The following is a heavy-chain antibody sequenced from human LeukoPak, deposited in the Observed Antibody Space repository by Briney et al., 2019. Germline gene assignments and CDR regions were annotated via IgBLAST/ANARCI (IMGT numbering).Heavy chain of an antibody. D-gene: IGHD4-23*01. Sequence: SETLSLTCTVSGGSISSSSYYWGWIRQPPGKGLEWIGTIYYSGSTYYNPSLKSRVTISVDTSKNQFSLKLSSVTAADTAVYYYARQGSGNSLPPENSWGQGTWVPVSS. CDR3: ARQGSGNSLPPENS. CDR1: GGSISSSSYY. V-gene: IGHV4-39*01. J-gene: IGHJ4*02. CDR2: IYYSGST.